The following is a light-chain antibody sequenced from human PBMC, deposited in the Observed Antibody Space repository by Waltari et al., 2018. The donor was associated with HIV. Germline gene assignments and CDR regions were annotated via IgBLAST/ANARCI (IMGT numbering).Light chain of an antibody. Sequence: SVALGQTVKITCHGDSLRSYYASWYQQKPGQAPLLVIYNKNNRPSGIPDRFSASSSGNTASLTITGAQAEDEGDYYCNSRDSSGYSYVFGSGTKV. CDR1: SLRSYY. CDR2: NKN. J-gene: IGLJ1*01. CDR3: NSRDSSGYSYV. V-gene: IGLV3-19*01.